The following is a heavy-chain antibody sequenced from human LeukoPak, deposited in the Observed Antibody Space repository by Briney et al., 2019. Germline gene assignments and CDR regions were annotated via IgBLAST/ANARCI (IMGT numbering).Heavy chain of an antibody. D-gene: IGHD6-13*01. CDR2: ISNSGNTI. Sequence: GGSLRLSCAASGFTFSDYYISWIRQAPGKGLEWVSYISNSGNTIYYPDSVKGRFTISRDNAKNSLYLQMSSLRAEDTAVYYCARGGGYTSSWYLEAFDIWGQGTMVTVSS. V-gene: IGHV3-11*04. CDR3: ARGGGYTSSWYLEAFDI. CDR1: GFTFSDYY. J-gene: IGHJ3*02.